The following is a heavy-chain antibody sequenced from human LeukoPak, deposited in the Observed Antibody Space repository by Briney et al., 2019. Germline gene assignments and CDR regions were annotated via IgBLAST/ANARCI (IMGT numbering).Heavy chain of an antibody. CDR3: ARGGYASTMDV. Sequence: SETLSLTCTVSGDSISSYYWSWIRQPPGKGLEWIGYIYYSGRTNYNPSLKSRVTISVDTSKKQFSLKLSSVTAADTAVYYCARGGYASTMDVWGHGTTVTVSS. CDR2: IYYSGRT. J-gene: IGHJ6*02. V-gene: IGHV4-59*01. CDR1: GDSISSYY. D-gene: IGHD6-13*01.